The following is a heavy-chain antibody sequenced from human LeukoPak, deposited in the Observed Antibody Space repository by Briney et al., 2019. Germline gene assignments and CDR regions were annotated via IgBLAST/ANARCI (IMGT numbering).Heavy chain of an antibody. Sequence: SETLSLTRTVPGGSLSSYYWSWIRQPAGQGLEWSGCIYTSGSTKYNPSLKRRVTMSVDTSKNQFSLKLSSVTAADTAVYYCARGGYSGSCYGYWGQGTLVTVSS. D-gene: IGHD1-26*01. CDR2: IYTSGST. CDR3: ARGGYSGSCYGY. V-gene: IGHV4-4*07. J-gene: IGHJ4*02. CDR1: GGSLSSYY.